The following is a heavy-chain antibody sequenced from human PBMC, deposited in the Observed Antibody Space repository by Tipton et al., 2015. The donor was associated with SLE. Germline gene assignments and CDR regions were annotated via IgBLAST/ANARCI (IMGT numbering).Heavy chain of an antibody. CDR2: IYSSGDR. Sequence: TLSLTCTVSGGSISFVYWSWIRQSAGRGLEWIGRIYSSGDRDYNPSLRGRVTMSIDASQNRVSLRLKSVSAADTAVYYCARGSDGEYVRYFDVWGPGTLVTVSS. V-gene: IGHV4-4*07. D-gene: IGHD4-17*01. J-gene: IGHJ2*01. CDR1: GGSISFVY. CDR3: ARGSDGEYVRYFDV.